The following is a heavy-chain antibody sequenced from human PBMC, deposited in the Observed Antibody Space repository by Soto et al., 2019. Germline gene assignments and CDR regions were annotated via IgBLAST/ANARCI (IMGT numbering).Heavy chain of an antibody. CDR2: ISSSSSYI. Sequence: GGSLRLSCAASGFTFSSYSMNWVRQAPGKGLEWVSSISSSSSYIYYADSVKGRFTISRDNAKNSLYLQMNSLRAEDTAVYYCARDLWDYGGNPWGPLPSAWPFDYWGQGTLVTV. CDR3: ARDLWDYGGNPWGPLPSAWPFDY. CDR1: GFTFSSYS. V-gene: IGHV3-21*01. D-gene: IGHD4-17*01. J-gene: IGHJ4*02.